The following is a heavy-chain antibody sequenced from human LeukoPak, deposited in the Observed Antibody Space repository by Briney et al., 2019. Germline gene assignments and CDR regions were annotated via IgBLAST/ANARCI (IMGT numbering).Heavy chain of an antibody. CDR1: GFTVSSNY. J-gene: IGHJ6*02. V-gene: IGHV3-53*01. CDR2: IYSGGST. CDR3: DRYYVMDV. Sequence: GGSLRLSCAASGFTVSSNYMSWVRQAPGKGLEWVSVIYSGGSTYYADSVKGRFTISRDNSKSTLYLQMNSLRAEDTAVYYCDRYYVMDVWGQGTSVTVSS.